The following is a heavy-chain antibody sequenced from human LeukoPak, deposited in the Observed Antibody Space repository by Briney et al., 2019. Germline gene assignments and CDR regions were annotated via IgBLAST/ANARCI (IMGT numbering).Heavy chain of an antibody. CDR2: IYYSGST. D-gene: IGHD6-19*01. Sequence: PSETLSLTGTVSGCSISSYYWSWIRQPPGKGLEWIGYIYYSGSTNYNPSLKSRVTISVDTSKNQFSLKLSSVTAADTAVYYCAREPVKAAGKYYYYYGMDVWGQGTTVTVSS. J-gene: IGHJ6*02. CDR1: GCSISSYY. V-gene: IGHV4-59*01. CDR3: AREPVKAAGKYYYYYGMDV.